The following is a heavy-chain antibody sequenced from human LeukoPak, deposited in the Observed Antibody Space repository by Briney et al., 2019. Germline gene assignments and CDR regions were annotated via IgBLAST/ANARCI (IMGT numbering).Heavy chain of an antibody. J-gene: IGHJ4*02. CDR1: GGSFSGYY. D-gene: IGHD3-22*01. CDR2: INHSGST. CDR3: ARQPRGIYYDSSGFDY. V-gene: IGHV4-34*01. Sequence: PSETLSLTCAVYGGSFSGYYWSWIRQPPGKGLEWIGEINHSGSTNYNPSLKSRVTISVDTSKNQFSLKLSSVTAADTAVYYCARQPRGIYYDSSGFDYWGQGTLVTVSS.